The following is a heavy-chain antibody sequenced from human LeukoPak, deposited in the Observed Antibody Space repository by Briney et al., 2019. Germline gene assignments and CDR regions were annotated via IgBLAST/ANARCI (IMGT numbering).Heavy chain of an antibody. V-gene: IGHV4-4*02. CDR1: GGSISTAHW. Sequence: PSETLSLTCAVSGGSISTAHWWNWVRQSPGKGLEWIGEIYHRGNSNYYPSLKSRVSISVDTSKNQFSLKVTSLTAADTAVYYCARDPLYCSGGSCYSTWFDPWGQGTLVTVSS. CDR3: ARDPLYCSGGSCYSTWFDP. D-gene: IGHD2-15*01. J-gene: IGHJ5*02. CDR2: IYHRGNS.